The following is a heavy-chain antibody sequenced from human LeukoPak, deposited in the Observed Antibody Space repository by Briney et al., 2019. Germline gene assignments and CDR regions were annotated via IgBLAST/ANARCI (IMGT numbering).Heavy chain of an antibody. Sequence: GGSLRLSCAASGFTFSSYSMNWVRQAPGKGLEWVSYISSSSSTIYYADSVKGRFTISRDNAKNSLYLQMNSLRAEDTAVYYCARVGKIGQQPFDYWGQGTLVTVSS. CDR3: ARVGKIGQQPFDY. V-gene: IGHV3-48*04. J-gene: IGHJ4*02. CDR2: ISSSSSTI. CDR1: GFTFSSYS. D-gene: IGHD6-13*01.